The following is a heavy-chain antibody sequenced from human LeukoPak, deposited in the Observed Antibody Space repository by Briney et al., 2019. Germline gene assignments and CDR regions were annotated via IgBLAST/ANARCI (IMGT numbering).Heavy chain of an antibody. J-gene: IGHJ5*02. V-gene: IGHV3-30*03. D-gene: IGHD3-10*01. CDR1: GFTISTYG. CDR2: LSHDGSET. Sequence: GGSLRLSCAASGFTISTYGMHWVRQAPGKGLEWVTMLSHDGSETYYLDSVKGRFSISRDSSKNTLFLQMSSLRPEDTAVYYCARDRDWFDPWGQGTLVTVSS. CDR3: ARDRDWFDP.